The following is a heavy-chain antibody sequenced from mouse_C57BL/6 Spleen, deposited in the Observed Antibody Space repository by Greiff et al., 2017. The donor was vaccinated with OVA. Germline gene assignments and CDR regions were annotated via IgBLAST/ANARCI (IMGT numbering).Heavy chain of an antibody. CDR3: TTSLKFAY. V-gene: IGHV14-4*01. CDR1: GFNIKDDY. Sequence: EVQLQQSGAELVRPGASVKLSCTASGFNIKDDYMHWVKQRPEQGLEWIGWIDSENGDTEYASKFQGKATITADTSSNTAYLQLSSLTSEDTAVYYCTTSLKFAYWGQGTLVTVSA. CDR2: IDSENGDT. J-gene: IGHJ3*01.